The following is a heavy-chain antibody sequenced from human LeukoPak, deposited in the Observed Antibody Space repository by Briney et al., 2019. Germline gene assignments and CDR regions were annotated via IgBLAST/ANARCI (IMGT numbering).Heavy chain of an antibody. CDR2: IYYSGST. CDR1: GGSISSYY. V-gene: IGHV4-59*01. Sequence: SETLSLTCTVSGGSISSYYWSWIRQPPGKGLEWIGYIYYSGSTNYNPSLKSRVTISVDTSKNQFSLKLSSVTAADTAVYYCARDLLPITIFGWGDAFDIWGQGTMVTVSS. CDR3: ARDLLPITIFGWGDAFDI. J-gene: IGHJ3*02. D-gene: IGHD3-3*01.